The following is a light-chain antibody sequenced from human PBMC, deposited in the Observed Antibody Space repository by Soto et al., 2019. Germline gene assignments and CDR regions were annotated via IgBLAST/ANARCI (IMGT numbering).Light chain of an antibody. V-gene: IGKV1-17*01. CDR1: QSISSY. CDR3: LQHHSFPRT. J-gene: IGKJ1*01. CDR2: SPS. Sequence: DTQLNQSPSSLSASVGDSIAITCRASQSISSYLNWYQQKPGKAPKRLIYSPSNLQSGVPSRFSGSGSGTEFILTISSLQPEESATYYCLQHHSFPRTFGQGTKVDIK.